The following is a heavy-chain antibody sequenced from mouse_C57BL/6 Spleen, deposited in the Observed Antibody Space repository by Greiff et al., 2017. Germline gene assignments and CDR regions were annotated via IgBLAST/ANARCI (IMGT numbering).Heavy chain of an antibody. CDR2: IYPRDGST. D-gene: IGHD4-1*01. V-gene: IGHV1-85*01. CDR1: GYTFTSYD. Sequence: QVQLQQSGPELVTPGASVKLSCKASGYTFTSYDINWVKQRPGQGLEWIGWIYPRDGSTKYNEKFKGKATLTVDTSSSTAYMELHSLTSEDSAVYYWARELTGKKLAYWDQGTTLTVSS. J-gene: IGHJ2*01. CDR3: ARELTGKKLAY.